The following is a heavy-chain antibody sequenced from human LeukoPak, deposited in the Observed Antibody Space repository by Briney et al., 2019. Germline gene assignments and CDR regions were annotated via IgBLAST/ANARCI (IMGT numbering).Heavy chain of an antibody. V-gene: IGHV4-59*08. Sequence: TSETLSLTCTVSGGSISSYYWSWIRQPPGKGLEWIGYIYYSGSTIYNPSLKSRVTISVDTSKNQFSLKLSSVTAADTAVYYCARHYPGYSSSWYFFDYWGQGTLVTVSS. CDR3: ARHYPGYSSSWYFFDY. D-gene: IGHD6-13*01. CDR1: GGSISSYY. CDR2: IYYSGST. J-gene: IGHJ4*02.